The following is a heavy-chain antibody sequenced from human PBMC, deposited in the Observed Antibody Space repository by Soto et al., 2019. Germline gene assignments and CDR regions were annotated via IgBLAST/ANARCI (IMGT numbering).Heavy chain of an antibody. J-gene: IGHJ4*02. D-gene: IGHD3-10*01. CDR3: ARVPTDYYGSGSRDY. Sequence: ASVKVSCKASGYTFTGYYMHWVRQAPGQGLEWMGWINPNSGGTNYAQKFQGRVTMTRDTSISTAYMELSRLRSDDTAVYYCARVPTDYYGSGSRDYWRQGTLVTVSS. CDR2: INPNSGGT. CDR1: GYTFTGYY. V-gene: IGHV1-2*02.